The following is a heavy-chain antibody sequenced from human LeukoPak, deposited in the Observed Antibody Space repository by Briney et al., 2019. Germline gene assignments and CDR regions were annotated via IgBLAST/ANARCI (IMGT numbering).Heavy chain of an antibody. D-gene: IGHD4-17*01. J-gene: IGHJ3*02. CDR2: IYYSGST. Sequence: SQTLSLTCTVSGGPISSGDSFWSWIRQPPGKGLEWIGYIYYSGSTYYNPSLIGRLTMSVDTSMNQLSLKLTSVTAADTAVYYCARIDYDAVGAFDIWGQGTLVTVSS. CDR1: GGPISSGDSF. V-gene: IGHV4-30-4*01. CDR3: ARIDYDAVGAFDI.